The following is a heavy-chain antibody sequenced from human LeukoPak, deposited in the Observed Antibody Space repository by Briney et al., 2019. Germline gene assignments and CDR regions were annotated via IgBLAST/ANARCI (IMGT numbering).Heavy chain of an antibody. Sequence: ASVKVSCKASGYTFTGYYMHWVRQAPGQGLEWMGWINPNSGGTNYAQKFQGRVTMTEDTSTDTAYMELSSLRSEDTAVYYCATDLGYCSSTSCYVWFDPWGQGTLVTVSS. D-gene: IGHD2-2*01. J-gene: IGHJ5*02. V-gene: IGHV1-2*02. CDR2: INPNSGGT. CDR1: GYTFTGYY. CDR3: ATDLGYCSSTSCYVWFDP.